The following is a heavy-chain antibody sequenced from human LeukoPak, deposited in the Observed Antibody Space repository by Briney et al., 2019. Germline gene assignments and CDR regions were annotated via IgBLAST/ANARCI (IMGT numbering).Heavy chain of an antibody. J-gene: IGHJ3*02. CDR1: GYTFTSYD. Sequence: ASVKVSCKASGYTFTSYDINWVRQATGQGLEWMGWMNPNSGNTGYAQKFQGRVTMTRNTSISTAYMELSSVTAADTAVYYCARAPWTMGSRVDIWGQGTMVTVSS. V-gene: IGHV1-8*01. D-gene: IGHD3-10*01. CDR3: ARAPWTMGSRVDI. CDR2: MNPNSGNT.